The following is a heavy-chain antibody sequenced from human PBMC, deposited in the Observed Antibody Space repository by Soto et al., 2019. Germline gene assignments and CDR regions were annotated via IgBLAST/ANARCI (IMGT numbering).Heavy chain of an antibody. J-gene: IGHJ4*02. D-gene: IGHD3-10*01. CDR2: ISGSGGST. V-gene: IGHV3-23*01. Sequence: EVQLLESGGGLVQPGGSLRLSCAASGFTFSSYAMSWVRQAPGKGLEWVSAISGSGGSTSYAESVKGRFTISRDNSKNTLYLQMNILIAEDTAVYYCAKDGLGFGELPYSDYWGQGTLVTVSS. CDR3: AKDGLGFGELPYSDY. CDR1: GFTFSSYA.